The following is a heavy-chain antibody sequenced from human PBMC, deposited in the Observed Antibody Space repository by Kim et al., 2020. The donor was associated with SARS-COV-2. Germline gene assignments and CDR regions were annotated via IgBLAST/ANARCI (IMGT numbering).Heavy chain of an antibody. D-gene: IGHD6-19*01. CDR3: ARDGGIAVAGTYYFDY. V-gene: IGHV3-30*07. J-gene: IGHJ4*02. Sequence: SGQGRFTISGDNSKNTLYLQMNSRRAEDTAVYYCARDGGIAVAGTYYFDYWGQGTLVTVSS.